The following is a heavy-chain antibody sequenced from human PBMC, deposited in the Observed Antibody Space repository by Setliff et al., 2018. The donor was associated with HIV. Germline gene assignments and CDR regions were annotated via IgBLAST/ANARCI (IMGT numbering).Heavy chain of an antibody. CDR3: ARWHPPYGFWEEDY. Sequence: SETLSLTCAVFGGSFTDIGGSFTDYYWAWIRQPPGKGLEWIGNIYYSGSTYYNPSLRTRVTISVDGSKNQFSLKLKSATAADTAVYYCARWHPPYGFWEEDYWGQGTLVTVSS. D-gene: IGHD3-10*01. CDR1: GGSFTDIGGSFTDYY. V-gene: IGHV4-39*01. CDR2: IYYSGST. J-gene: IGHJ4*02.